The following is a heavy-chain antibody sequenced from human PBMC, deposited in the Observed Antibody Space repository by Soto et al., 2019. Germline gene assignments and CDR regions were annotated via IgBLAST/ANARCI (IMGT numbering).Heavy chain of an antibody. J-gene: IGHJ6*02. D-gene: IGHD3-16*01. Sequence: QVQLVQSGAEVRKPGASVKVSCKASGYTFTTYGISWVRQAPGQGLEWMGWISGYNGHTKYAQKFQGRVTMTTDTSTSTGYMDVRSLRSDDTAVYYCAREGEMPYYYYGLDVWGQGTTVTVSS. CDR2: ISGYNGHT. CDR3: AREGEMPYYYYGLDV. V-gene: IGHV1-18*01. CDR1: GYTFTTYG.